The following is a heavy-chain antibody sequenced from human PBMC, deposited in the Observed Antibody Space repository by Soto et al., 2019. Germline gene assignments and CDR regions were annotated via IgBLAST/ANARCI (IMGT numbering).Heavy chain of an antibody. CDR2: IYSSGST. V-gene: IGHV4-59*01. CDR1: GGTISSYD. D-gene: IGHD3-10*01. Sequence: SETLSLRCTVVGGTISSYDGSWIRQNKGKGLEWIGYIYSSGSTNYNPSLKSRVTISVDTSKIHFSLKLSSVTAADTAVYYCARDLWPASGSYYKRYYYGMDVWGQGTTVTVSS. J-gene: IGHJ6*02. CDR3: ARDLWPASGSYYKRYYYGMDV.